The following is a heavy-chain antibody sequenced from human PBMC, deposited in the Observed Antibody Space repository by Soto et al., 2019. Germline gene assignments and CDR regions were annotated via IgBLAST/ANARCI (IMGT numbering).Heavy chain of an antibody. CDR1: GIIFSSYP. V-gene: IGHV3-30-3*01. D-gene: IGHD4-17*01. J-gene: IGHJ5*02. CDR3: TRADLTVTLSVFDP. CDR2: ISDDGSSK. Sequence: GGSLRLSCAASGIIFSSYPMHWVRQAPGKGLEWVALISDDGSSKYYADSVKGRFTISRDNSKNTLYLQMNSLSAEDTAVYYCTRADLTVTLSVFDPWGQGTLVTVSS.